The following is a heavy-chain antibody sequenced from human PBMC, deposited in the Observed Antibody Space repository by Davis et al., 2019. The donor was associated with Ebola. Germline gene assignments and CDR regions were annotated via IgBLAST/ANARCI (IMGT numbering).Heavy chain of an antibody. CDR2: ISYSGST. Sequence: SETLSLTCIVSGGSITTGDNYWSWIRQTPGKGLEWIGYISYSGSTNYNPSLKSRVTMSVDTSKKQFSLKLSSVTAADTAVYYCARDNYGFGWNSYYGLDVWGQGTTVTVSS. CDR3: ARDNYGFGWNSYYGLDV. J-gene: IGHJ6*02. V-gene: IGHV4-61*08. CDR1: GGSITTGDNY. D-gene: IGHD3-10*01.